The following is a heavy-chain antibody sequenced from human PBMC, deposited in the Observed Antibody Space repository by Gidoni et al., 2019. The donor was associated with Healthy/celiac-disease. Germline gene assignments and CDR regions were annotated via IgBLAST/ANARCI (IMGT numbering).Heavy chain of an antibody. Sequence: QVQLVESGGGVVQPGRSLRLSCAASGFTFSSYAMHWVRQAPGKGLAWVAVISYDGSNKYYADSVKGRFTISRDNSKNTLYLQMNSLRAEDTAVYYCARDIRNYDFWSGYPIPWGQGTLVTVSS. V-gene: IGHV3-30-3*01. CDR3: ARDIRNYDFWSGYPIP. CDR1: GFTFSSYA. J-gene: IGHJ5*02. D-gene: IGHD3-3*01. CDR2: ISYDGSNK.